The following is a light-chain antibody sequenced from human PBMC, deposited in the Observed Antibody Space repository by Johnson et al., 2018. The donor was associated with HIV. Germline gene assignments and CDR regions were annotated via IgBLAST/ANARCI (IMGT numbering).Light chain of an antibody. Sequence: VLTQSPPVSAAPGQKVTISCSGSSSNIGNNYVSWYQQLPGTAPKLLIYENNKRPSGIPDRFSGSKSGTSATLGITGLQTGDEADYYCGTWDSSLSSYVFEAGTKVTVL. CDR3: GTWDSSLSSYV. CDR2: ENN. CDR1: SSNIGNNY. J-gene: IGLJ1*01. V-gene: IGLV1-51*02.